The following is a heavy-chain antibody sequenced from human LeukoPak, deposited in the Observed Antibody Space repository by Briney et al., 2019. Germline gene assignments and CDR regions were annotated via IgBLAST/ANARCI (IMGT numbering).Heavy chain of an antibody. D-gene: IGHD3-3*01. CDR2: INPNSGGT. V-gene: IGHV1-2*06. CDR3: AREGGTYDFWSGYSNVDY. Sequence: EASVKVSCKASGYTFTGYYMHWVRQAPGQGLEWMGRINPNSGGTNYAQKFQGRVTMTRDTSISTAYMELSRLRSDDTAVYYCAREGGTYDFWSGYSNVDYWGQGTLVTVSS. J-gene: IGHJ4*02. CDR1: GYTFTGYY.